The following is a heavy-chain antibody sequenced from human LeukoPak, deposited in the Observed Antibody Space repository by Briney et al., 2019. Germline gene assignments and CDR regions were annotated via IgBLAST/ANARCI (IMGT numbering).Heavy chain of an antibody. D-gene: IGHD3/OR15-3a*01. CDR3: TTDGLAHVYYYYGMDV. J-gene: IGHJ6*02. CDR2: IKSKADGGTT. V-gene: IGHV3-15*01. Sequence: PGGSLRLSCAASGFTFSNAWMSWVRQAPGKGLEWVGRIKSKADGGTTDYAAPVKGRFTISRDDSKNTLYLQMNSLKTEDTAVYYCTTDGLAHVYYYYGMDVWGQGTTVTVSS. CDR1: GFTFSNAW.